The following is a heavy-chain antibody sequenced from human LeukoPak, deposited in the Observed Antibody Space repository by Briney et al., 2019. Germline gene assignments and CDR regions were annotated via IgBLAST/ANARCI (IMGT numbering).Heavy chain of an antibody. D-gene: IGHD6-19*01. CDR3: ATTPRSSGWYAVDQ. J-gene: IGHJ5*02. V-gene: IGHV4-39*01. CDR1: GGSISSSSYY. CDR2: IYYSGST. Sequence: NPSETLSLTCTVSGGSISSSSYYWGWIRQPPGKGLEWIGSIYYSGSTHYNPSRKSRVTISVDTSKNQFSLKLSSVTAADTAVYYCATTPRSSGWYAVDQWGQGTLVTVSS.